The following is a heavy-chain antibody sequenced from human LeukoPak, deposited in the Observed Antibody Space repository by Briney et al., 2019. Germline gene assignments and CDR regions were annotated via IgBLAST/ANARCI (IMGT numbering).Heavy chain of an antibody. V-gene: IGHV3-11*01. Sequence: GGSLRLSCAASGFTFSDYYMSWIRQAPGKGLEWVSYISSSGSTIYYADSVKGRFTISRDNAKNSLYLQMNSLRAEDTAVYYCAREYSSSWAPSVGYDYWGQGTLVTVSS. CDR1: GFTFSDYY. CDR2: ISSSGSTI. CDR3: AREYSSSWAPSVGYDY. D-gene: IGHD6-13*01. J-gene: IGHJ4*02.